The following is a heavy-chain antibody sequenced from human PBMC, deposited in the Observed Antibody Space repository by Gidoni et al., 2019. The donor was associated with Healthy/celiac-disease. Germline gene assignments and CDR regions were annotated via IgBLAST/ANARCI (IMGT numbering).Heavy chain of an antibody. Sequence: QVQLQQWGAGLLKPSEPLSLTCAFYGGSFSGYYWSWSRQPPGKGLEWIGEINHSGSTNYNPSLKSRVTISADTSKNQFSLKLSSVTAADTAVYYCARRYSYGTDYWGQGTLVTVSS. D-gene: IGHD5-18*01. CDR2: INHSGST. CDR3: ARRYSYGTDY. CDR1: GGSFSGYY. J-gene: IGHJ4*02. V-gene: IGHV4-34*01.